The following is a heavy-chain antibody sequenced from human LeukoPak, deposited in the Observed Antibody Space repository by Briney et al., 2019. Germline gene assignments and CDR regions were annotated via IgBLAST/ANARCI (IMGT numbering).Heavy chain of an antibody. CDR2: ISWNSGSI. Sequence: GGSLRLSCAASGFTFDDYAMHWVRQAPGKGLEWVSGISWNSGSIGYADSVKGRFTISRDNAKNSLYLQMNSLRAEDTAVYYCASSPPRSSGYHPWDWGQGTLVTVSS. CDR3: ASSPPRSSGYHPWD. V-gene: IGHV3-9*01. D-gene: IGHD3-22*01. CDR1: GFTFDDYA. J-gene: IGHJ4*02.